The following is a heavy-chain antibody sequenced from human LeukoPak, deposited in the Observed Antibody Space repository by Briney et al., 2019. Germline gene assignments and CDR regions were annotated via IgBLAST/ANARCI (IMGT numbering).Heavy chain of an antibody. J-gene: IGHJ4*02. Sequence: SETLSLTCAVYGGSFSGYYWSWIRQPPGKGLEWIGEINHSGSTNYNPSLKSRVTISVDTSKNQFSLKLSSVTAADTAVYYCARWDTVTTYYFDYWGQGTLVTVSS. V-gene: IGHV4-34*01. CDR2: INHSGST. CDR3: ARWDTVTTYYFDY. CDR1: GGSFSGYY. D-gene: IGHD4-17*01.